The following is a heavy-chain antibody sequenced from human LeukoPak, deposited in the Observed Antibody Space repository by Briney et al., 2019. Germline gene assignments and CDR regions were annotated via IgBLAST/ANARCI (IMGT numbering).Heavy chain of an antibody. CDR2: IYYSGSS. Sequence: PGSLSLTCTLSRASLSVYTWSWVWQPPGKGVEWIWFIYYSGSSNYNPSLKSRVTMSVDTSKNQFSLKLSSVTAADTAVYYCARGDSLGGHFDYWGQGTLVTVSS. CDR3: ARGDSLGGHFDY. CDR1: RASLSVYT. V-gene: IGHV4-59*12. J-gene: IGHJ4*02. D-gene: IGHD3-16*01.